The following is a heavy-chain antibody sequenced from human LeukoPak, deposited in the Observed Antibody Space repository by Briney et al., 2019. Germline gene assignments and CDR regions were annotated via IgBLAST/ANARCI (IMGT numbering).Heavy chain of an antibody. CDR3: ARGPEITMMVVVILGVDY. D-gene: IGHD3-22*01. CDR2: INPNSGGT. J-gene: IGHJ4*02. Sequence: ASVKVSCKASGYTFTGYYMHWVRQAPGQGLEWMGWINPNSGGTNYAQKFQGRVTMTRDTSISTAYMELSRLRSDDTAVYYCARGPEITMMVVVILGVDYWGQGTLVTVSS. CDR1: GYTFTGYY. V-gene: IGHV1-2*02.